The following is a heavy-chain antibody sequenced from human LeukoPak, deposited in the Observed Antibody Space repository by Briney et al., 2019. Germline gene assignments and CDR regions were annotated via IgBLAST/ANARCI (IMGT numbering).Heavy chain of an antibody. J-gene: IGHJ4*02. Sequence: GGYLRLSCAASGFTFDDYAMHWVRQAPGKGLEWVSGISWNSGSIGYADSVKGRFTISRDNAKNSLYLQMNSLRAEDTALYYCAKGSYYDSSGYIDYWGQGTLVTVSS. CDR3: AKGSYYDSSGYIDY. CDR2: ISWNSGSI. CDR1: GFTFDDYA. V-gene: IGHV3-9*01. D-gene: IGHD3-22*01.